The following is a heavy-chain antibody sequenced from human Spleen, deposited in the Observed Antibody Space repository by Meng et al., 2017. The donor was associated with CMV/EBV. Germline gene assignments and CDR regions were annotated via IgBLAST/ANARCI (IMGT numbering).Heavy chain of an antibody. J-gene: IGHJ4*02. CDR1: GYTFTAHY. V-gene: IGHV1-2*02. CDR2: IHPHRGDT. D-gene: IGHD1-26*01. CDR3: ARDRTYSGSYPDY. Sequence: ASMKVSCKASGYTFTAHYFHWVRQAPGQGLEWMGWIHPHRGDTNYAQQFQGRVTLTRDTSINTGYMELTRLTSDDTAVYYCARDRTYSGSYPDYWGQGTLVTVSS.